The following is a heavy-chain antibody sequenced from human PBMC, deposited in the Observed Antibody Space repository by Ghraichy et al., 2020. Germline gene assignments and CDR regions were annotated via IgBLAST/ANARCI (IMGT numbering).Heavy chain of an antibody. J-gene: IGHJ4*02. CDR3: AKDAEVVVTSYYFDY. Sequence: GGSLRLSCAASGFTFDDYAMHWVRQAPGKGLEWVSGISWNSGSIGYADSVKGRFTISRDNAKNSLYLQMNSLRAEDTALYYCAKDAEVVVTSYYFDYWGQGTLVTVSS. D-gene: IGHD3-22*01. V-gene: IGHV3-9*01. CDR2: ISWNSGSI. CDR1: GFTFDDYA.